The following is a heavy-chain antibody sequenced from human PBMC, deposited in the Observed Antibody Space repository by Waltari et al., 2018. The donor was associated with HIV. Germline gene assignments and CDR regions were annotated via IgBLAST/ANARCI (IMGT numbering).Heavy chain of an antibody. CDR3: VTSAYGANSWIDY. D-gene: IGHD3-10*01. Sequence: DVQLVQSGAEIKKPGESLILSCKGSGYSLTKKWIGWVRQMPGKGLDWMAIIYPDDSDTRYNPSFRGQVTISVDRSISTAHLSWRRLKTSDTGIYYCVTSAYGANSWIDYWGQGTPVTVSS. V-gene: IGHV5-51*01. CDR2: IYPDDSDT. CDR1: GYSLTKKW. J-gene: IGHJ4*02.